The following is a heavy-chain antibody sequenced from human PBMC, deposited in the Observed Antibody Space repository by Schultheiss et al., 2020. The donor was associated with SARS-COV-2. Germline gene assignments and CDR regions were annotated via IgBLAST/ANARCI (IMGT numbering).Heavy chain of an antibody. CDR3: ARDQARSGSYNRYYYYGMDV. CDR1: GGSISSSSYY. CDR2: INHSGST. D-gene: IGHD1-26*01. Sequence: SETLSLTCTVSGGSISSSSYYWGWIRQPPGKGLEWIGEINHSGSTNYNPSLKSRVTISVDTSKNQFSLKLSSVTAADTAVYYCARDQARSGSYNRYYYYGMDVWGQGTTVTVSS. V-gene: IGHV4-39*07. J-gene: IGHJ6*02.